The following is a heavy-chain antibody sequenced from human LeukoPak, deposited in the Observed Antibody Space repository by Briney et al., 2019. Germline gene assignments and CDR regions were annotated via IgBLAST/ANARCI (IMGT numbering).Heavy chain of an antibody. D-gene: IGHD1-7*01. V-gene: IGHV4-61*02. CDR3: ARDYNWNYVAMDV. J-gene: IGHJ6*02. CDR1: GASITSGSYY. CDR2: ISGNT. Sequence: SETLSLTCTVSGASITSGSYYWSWIRQPAGKGLEWIGCISGNTNYSPSLRSRVTISVDTSKNQFSLKLTSVTAADTAVYYCARDYNWNYVAMDVWGQGTTVTVSS.